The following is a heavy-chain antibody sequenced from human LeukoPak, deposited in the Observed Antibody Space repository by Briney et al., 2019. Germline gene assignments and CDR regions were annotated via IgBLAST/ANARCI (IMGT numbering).Heavy chain of an antibody. J-gene: IGHJ4*02. CDR2: IIPVFGRT. Sequence: SVKVSCKASGVAFNSYAINWVRQAPGQGLEWMGGIIPVFGRTNYAQKFQGRVTITADESMSTSYMELNILTSDDTAIYYCAKDSGYDSSRFDYWGQGTLVTVSS. V-gene: IGHV1-69*13. CDR1: GVAFNSYA. D-gene: IGHD5-12*01. CDR3: AKDSGYDSSRFDY.